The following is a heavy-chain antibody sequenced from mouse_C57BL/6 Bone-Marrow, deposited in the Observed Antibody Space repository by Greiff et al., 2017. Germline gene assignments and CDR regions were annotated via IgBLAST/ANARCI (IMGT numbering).Heavy chain of an antibody. J-gene: IGHJ1*03. CDR1: GYTFTSYG. V-gene: IGHV1-81*01. CDR2: IYPRSGNT. Sequence: QVQLQQSGAELARPGASVKLSCKASGYTFTSYGISWVKQRTGQGLEWIGEIYPRSGNTYYNEKFKGKATLTADKSSSTAYMELRGLTSEDSAVYFCARYPIYYGYDRGYWYFDVWGTGTTVTVSS. CDR3: ARYPIYYGYDRGYWYFDV. D-gene: IGHD2-2*01.